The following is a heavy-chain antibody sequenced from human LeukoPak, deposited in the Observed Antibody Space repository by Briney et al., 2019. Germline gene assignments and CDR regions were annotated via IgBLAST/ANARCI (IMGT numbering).Heavy chain of an antibody. Sequence: SQTLSLTCAISGDSVSSNSAAWNWIGQSPSRGLEWLGRTYYRSKWYNDYAVSVISRITINPDTSKNQFSLQLNSVTPDDTAVYCCARDSVVTATGGFFDYWGQGTLVTVSS. V-gene: IGHV6-1*01. CDR2: TYYRSKWYN. J-gene: IGHJ4*02. CDR3: ARDSVVTATGGFFDY. D-gene: IGHD2-21*02. CDR1: GDSVSSNSAA.